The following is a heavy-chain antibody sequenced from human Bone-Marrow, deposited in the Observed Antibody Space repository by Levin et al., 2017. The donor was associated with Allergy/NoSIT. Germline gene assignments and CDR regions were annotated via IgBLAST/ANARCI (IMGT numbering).Heavy chain of an antibody. D-gene: IGHD3-10*01. Sequence: SCAVYGGSFSGNYWAWIRQPPGKGLEWIGEIDHGRNTNYNPSLMSRVTVSADTSKNQVSLKLTSVTAADPAVYYCARGRGVRGTIVPRYYYYGLDVWGQGTTVTVSS. CDR3: ARGRGVRGTIVPRYYYYGLDV. J-gene: IGHJ6*02. V-gene: IGHV4-34*01. CDR1: GGSFSGNY. CDR2: IDHGRNT.